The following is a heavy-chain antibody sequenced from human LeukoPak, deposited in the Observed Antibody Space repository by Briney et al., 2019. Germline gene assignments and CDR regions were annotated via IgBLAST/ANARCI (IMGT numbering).Heavy chain of an antibody. CDR3: SSASREYSSSSSFDY. V-gene: IGHV1-2*02. Sequence: GASVKVSCKASGYTFTGYYMHWVRQAPGQGLEWMGWINPNSGGTNYAQKFQGRVTMTRDTSISTAYMELSRLRSDDTAVYYCSSASREYSSSSSFDYWGQGTLVTVSS. CDR1: GYTFTGYY. CDR2: INPNSGGT. D-gene: IGHD6-6*01. J-gene: IGHJ4*02.